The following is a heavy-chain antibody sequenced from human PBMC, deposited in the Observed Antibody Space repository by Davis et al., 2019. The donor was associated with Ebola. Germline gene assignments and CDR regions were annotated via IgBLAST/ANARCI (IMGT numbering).Heavy chain of an antibody. V-gene: IGHV1-69*13. CDR1: GGTFSNYA. CDR3: ASRYCTTSSCP. CDR2: TMPMFGTT. D-gene: IGHD2-8*01. Sequence: AASVKVSCKASGGTFSNYALSWVRQAPGQGLEWMGGTMPMFGTTKYAQKFQGRVSITADESTTTSCLELSSLRSDDTAIYYCASRYCTTSSCPWGQGTLVTVSS. J-gene: IGHJ5*02.